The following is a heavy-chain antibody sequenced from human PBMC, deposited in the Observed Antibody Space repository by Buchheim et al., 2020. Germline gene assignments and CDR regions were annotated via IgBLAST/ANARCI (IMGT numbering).Heavy chain of an antibody. D-gene: IGHD3-3*01. Sequence: EVRLVESGGDLVQPEGSLRLSCEVSGFTFSDYHMSWARQAPGKGLEWVANINRDGSSKHYVDSVKGRFTVSRDNAKNSLYLQMNSLRAEDTAVYYCARERFGVVIMSASFSLDVWGKGTT. CDR3: ARERFGVVIMSASFSLDV. CDR2: INRDGSSK. J-gene: IGHJ6*03. V-gene: IGHV3-7*01. CDR1: GFTFSDYH.